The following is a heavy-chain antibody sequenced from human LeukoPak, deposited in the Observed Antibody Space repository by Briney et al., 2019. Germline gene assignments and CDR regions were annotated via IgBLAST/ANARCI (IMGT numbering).Heavy chain of an antibody. D-gene: IGHD3-10*01. V-gene: IGHV3-9*03. CDR3: AKASGSYYYHYIDV. Sequence: GGSLRLSCAASGFTFDDYAMHWVRQAPGKGLEWVSGISWNSGNIDYADSVKGRFTISRDNAKNSLYLQMNSLRAEDMASYYCAKASGSYYYHYIDVWGKGTTVTVSS. CDR1: GFTFDDYA. J-gene: IGHJ6*03. CDR2: ISWNSGNI.